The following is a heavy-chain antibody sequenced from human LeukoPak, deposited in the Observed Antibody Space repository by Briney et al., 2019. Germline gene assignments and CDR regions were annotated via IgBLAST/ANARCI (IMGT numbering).Heavy chain of an antibody. CDR2: ISGSGGST. D-gene: IGHD6-19*01. CDR1: GFTFSSSW. V-gene: IGHV3-23*01. Sequence: GGSLRLSCVASGFTFSSSWMSWVRQAPGKGLEWISAISGSGGSTYYADSVKGRFTISRDNSKNTLYLQMNSLRAEDTAVYYCAKIPYSSGWVQNWFDPWGQGTLVTVSS. J-gene: IGHJ5*02. CDR3: AKIPYSSGWVQNWFDP.